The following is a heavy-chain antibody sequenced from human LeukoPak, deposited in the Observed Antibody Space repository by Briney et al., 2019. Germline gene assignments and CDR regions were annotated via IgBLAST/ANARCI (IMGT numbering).Heavy chain of an antibody. J-gene: IGHJ4*01. V-gene: IGHV3-64D*06. CDR1: GFTFSTYV. Sequence: GGSLRLSCSVSGFTFSTYVMHWVRQAPGKGLEYVSAISSNGDNTYYADSVKGRFTISRDNSRNTLYLQMSSLRADDTAVYYWVGGTGYWGQGTLVTVSS. CDR3: VGGTGY. D-gene: IGHD3-16*01. CDR2: ISSNGDNT.